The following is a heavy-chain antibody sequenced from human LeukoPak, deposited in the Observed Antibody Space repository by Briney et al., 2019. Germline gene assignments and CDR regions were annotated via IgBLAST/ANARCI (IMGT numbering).Heavy chain of an antibody. CDR1: GSTFSSYS. J-gene: IGHJ4*02. CDR3: ARDTSARNYFDY. D-gene: IGHD2/OR15-2a*01. Sequence: PGGSLRLSCAASGSTFSSYSMNWVRQAPGKGLEWVSSISSSSSYIYYADSVKGRFTISRDNAKNSLYLQMNSLRAEDTAVYYCARDTSARNYFDYWGQGTLVTVSS. V-gene: IGHV3-21*01. CDR2: ISSSSSYI.